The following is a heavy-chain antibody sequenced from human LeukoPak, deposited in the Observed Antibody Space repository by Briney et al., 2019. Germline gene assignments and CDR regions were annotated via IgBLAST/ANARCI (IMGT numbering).Heavy chain of an antibody. CDR1: GFTVSSSY. V-gene: IGHV3-66*01. J-gene: IGHJ4*02. Sequence: GGSLRLSCAASGFTVSSSYMSWVRQAPGKGLEWVSVIYSGGSTYYADSVKGRFIISRDISKNTLYLQMNSLRADDTAVYYCARDLTVYRGNPLYYFDYWGQGTLVTVSS. CDR2: IYSGGST. D-gene: IGHD4-23*01. CDR3: ARDLTVYRGNPLYYFDY.